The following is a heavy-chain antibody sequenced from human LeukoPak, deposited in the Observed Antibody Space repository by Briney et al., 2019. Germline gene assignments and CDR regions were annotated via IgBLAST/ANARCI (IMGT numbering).Heavy chain of an antibody. V-gene: IGHV4-59*01. J-gene: IGHJ4*02. CDR3: ARDSSGWSFDY. D-gene: IGHD6-19*01. CDR1: GGSISNYH. CDR2: IYYSGST. Sequence: PSETLSLTCTVSGGSISNYHWSWIRQPPGKGLEWIGYIYYSGSTLYNPSLKSRVTISVDTSKNQVSLKLNSVTAADTAVFYCARDSSGWSFDYWGQGTLVTVSS.